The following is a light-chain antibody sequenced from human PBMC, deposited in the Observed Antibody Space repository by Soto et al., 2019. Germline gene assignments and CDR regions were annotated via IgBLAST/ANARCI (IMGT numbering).Light chain of an antibody. V-gene: IGKV3-20*01. Sequence: ETVLTQSPGTLSLSPGETATLSCSASQSVISDYLAWYQQKPDQAPRLVIYGASGRAAGIPDRFNGSGSGTDYTLNISRLEREDFAKYYCKQYGSSVFTFGQGTKLEIK. CDR2: GAS. J-gene: IGKJ2*01. CDR3: KQYGSSVFT. CDR1: QSVISDY.